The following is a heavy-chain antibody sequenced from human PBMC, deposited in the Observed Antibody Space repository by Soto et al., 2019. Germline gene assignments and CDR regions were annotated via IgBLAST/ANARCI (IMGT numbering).Heavy chain of an antibody. D-gene: IGHD4-4*01. V-gene: IGHV4-31*03. CDR1: GGSISSGGYY. CDR3: ARCETVTTAKSFDY. Sequence: PSETLSLTYTVSGGSISSGGYYWSWIRQHPGKGLEWIGYIYYSGSTYYNPSLKSRVTISVDTSKNQFSLKLSSVTAADTAVYYCARCETVTTAKSFDYWGQGTLVTVSS. J-gene: IGHJ4*02. CDR2: IYYSGST.